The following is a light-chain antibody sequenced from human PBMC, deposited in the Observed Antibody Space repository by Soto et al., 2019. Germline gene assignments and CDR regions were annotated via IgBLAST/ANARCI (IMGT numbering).Light chain of an antibody. CDR1: SSDVDGYNY. CDR2: DVS. V-gene: IGLV2-14*03. CDR3: SLYTSSSVV. Sequence: QSALTQPASVSGSPGQSITISCTGTSSDVDGYNYVSWYQQHPGKAPQLMIYDVSNRPSGVSNRFSGSKSGNTASLTISGLQAEDEADYYCSLYTSSSVVFGGGTKLTVL. J-gene: IGLJ2*01.